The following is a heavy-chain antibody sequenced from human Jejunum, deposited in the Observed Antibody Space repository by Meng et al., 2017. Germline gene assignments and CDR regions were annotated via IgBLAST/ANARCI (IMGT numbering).Heavy chain of an antibody. J-gene: IGHJ4*02. V-gene: IGHV4-61*03. CDR3: ARDSETYPTYFDY. D-gene: IGHD5-24*01. Sequence: VQLQGSGPGLVRPSETLSLTCTVSGGSVSSGFYYWSWIRQPPGKGLEWIGYISDSGTTNYNPSLKSRVTMSVDTSKNHFSLKLTSVTAADTAVYFCARDSETYPTYFDYWGQGTLVTVSS. CDR2: ISDSGTT. CDR1: GGSVSSGFYY.